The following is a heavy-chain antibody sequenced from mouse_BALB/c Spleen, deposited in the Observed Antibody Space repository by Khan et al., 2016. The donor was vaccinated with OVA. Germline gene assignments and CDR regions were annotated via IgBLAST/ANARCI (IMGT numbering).Heavy chain of an antibody. CDR3: ARIYGSDFDY. V-gene: IGHV1-20*02. Sequence: IQLVQSGPELVKPGASVKISCKASGYSFTGYFMNWVMQSHGKSLEWIGRINPHIGETFYNQKFKGKATLTVDESSSTAHMELRSLASEDSAVXYCARIYGSDFDYWGHGTTLTVSS. D-gene: IGHD1-1*01. J-gene: IGHJ2*01. CDR2: INPHIGET. CDR1: GYSFTGYF.